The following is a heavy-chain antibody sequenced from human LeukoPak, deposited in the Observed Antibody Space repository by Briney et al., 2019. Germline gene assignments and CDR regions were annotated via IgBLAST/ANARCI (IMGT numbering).Heavy chain of an antibody. V-gene: IGHV4-34*01. CDR2: TNHRGRT. CDR1: GGSFRGYQ. Sequence: SETLSLTCAVSGGSFRGYQWNWIRQPPGKGLEWIGETNHRGRTTYNPSLKSRVTMSIDTSKNHFSLRLSSVTAADTAVYYCARAYYYDSTGYFEDNYWGQGTLVTVSS. J-gene: IGHJ4*02. CDR3: ARAYYYDSTGYFEDNY. D-gene: IGHD3-22*01.